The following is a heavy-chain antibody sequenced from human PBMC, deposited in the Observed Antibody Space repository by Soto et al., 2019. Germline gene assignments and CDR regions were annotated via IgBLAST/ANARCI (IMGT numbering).Heavy chain of an antibody. Sequence: PSETLSLTCTVSGGSISSSSYYWGWIRQPPGKGLEWVGSIYYSGSTNYNPSLKSRVTISIDTSKNQFSLNLSSVTAADTAVYYCARDLSGCNTNGLCYSNWFDPWGQGTLVTVSS. CDR2: IYYSGST. D-gene: IGHD2-8*01. CDR1: GGSISSSSYY. J-gene: IGHJ5*02. CDR3: ARDLSGCNTNGLCYSNWFDP. V-gene: IGHV4-39*07.